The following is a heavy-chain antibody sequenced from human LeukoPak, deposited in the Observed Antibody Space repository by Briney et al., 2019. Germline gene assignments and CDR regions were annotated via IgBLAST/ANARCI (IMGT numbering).Heavy chain of an antibody. Sequence: SQTLSLTCTVSGGAVSSGGYYWNWIRQYPGKGLEWIGHIYYTGTTYYNPSLQSRVTISVDTSKNQFSLRLSSVTAADTAVYYCARAGGSGSYYILAYWGQGALVTVSS. D-gene: IGHD3-10*01. CDR3: ARAGGSGSYYILAY. CDR2: IYYTGTT. CDR1: GGAVSSGGYY. V-gene: IGHV4-31*03. J-gene: IGHJ4*02.